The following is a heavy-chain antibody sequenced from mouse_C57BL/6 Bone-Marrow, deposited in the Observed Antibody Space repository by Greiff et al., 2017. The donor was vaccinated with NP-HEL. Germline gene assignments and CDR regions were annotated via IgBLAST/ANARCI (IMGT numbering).Heavy chain of an antibody. D-gene: IGHD1-1*01. CDR3: ARYYTTVVGAMDY. V-gene: IGHV7-3*01. CDR2: IRNKANGYTT. J-gene: IGHJ4*01. Sequence: EVKVVESGGGLVQPGGSLSLSCAASGFTFTDYYMSWVRQPPGKALEWLGFIRNKANGYTTEYSASVKGRFTISRDNSQSILYLQMNALRAEDSATYYCARYYTTVVGAMDYWGQGTSVTVSS. CDR1: GFTFTDYY.